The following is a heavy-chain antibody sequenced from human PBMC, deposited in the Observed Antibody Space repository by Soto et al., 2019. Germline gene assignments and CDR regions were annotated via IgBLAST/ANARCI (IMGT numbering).Heavy chain of an antibody. V-gene: IGHV1-69*13. CDR1: GGTFSSYA. CDR2: IIPIFGTA. CDR3: ARAGSGWSHYYYYYGMDV. Sequence: GASVKVSCKASGGTFSSYAISWVRQAPGQGLEWMGGIIPIFGTANYAQKFQGRVTITADESTSTAYMELSSLRSEDTAVYYCARAGSGWSHYYYYYGMDVWGQGTTVTVSS. D-gene: IGHD6-19*01. J-gene: IGHJ6*02.